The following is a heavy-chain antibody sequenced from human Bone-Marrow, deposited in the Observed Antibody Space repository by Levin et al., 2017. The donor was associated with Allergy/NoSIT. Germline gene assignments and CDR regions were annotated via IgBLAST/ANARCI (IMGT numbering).Heavy chain of an antibody. V-gene: IGHV1-46*04. Sequence: GASVKVSCKASGYILSDYYMHWVRQAPGQGFEWMGIINPSGNSAGYARKLQGRVTITSDTSTSTVYMELSSLRSEDTAVYYCARGPGGSYTAPHGMDVWGQGTTVTVSS. CDR3: ARGPGGSYTAPHGMDV. CDR1: GYILSDYY. CDR2: INPSGNSA. J-gene: IGHJ6*02. D-gene: IGHD1-26*01.